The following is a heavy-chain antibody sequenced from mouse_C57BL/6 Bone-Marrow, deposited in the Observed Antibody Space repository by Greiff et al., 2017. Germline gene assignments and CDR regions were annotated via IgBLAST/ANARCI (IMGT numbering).Heavy chain of an antibody. CDR2: IDPENGDT. D-gene: IGHD2-3*01. CDR1: GFNIKDDY. V-gene: IGHV14-4*01. CDR3: TTGWLLRPYAMDY. J-gene: IGHJ4*01. Sequence: VQLKESGAELVRPGASVKLSCTASGFNIKDDYMHWVKQRPEQGLEWIGWIDPENGDTEYASKFQGKATITADTSSNTAYLQLSSLTSEDTAVYYCTTGWLLRPYAMDYWGQGTSVTVSS.